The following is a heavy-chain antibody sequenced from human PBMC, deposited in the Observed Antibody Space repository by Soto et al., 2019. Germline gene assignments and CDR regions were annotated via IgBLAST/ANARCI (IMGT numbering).Heavy chain of an antibody. CDR2: IYWDDDK. J-gene: IGHJ4*02. CDR1: GFSLSTSGVG. D-gene: IGHD4-17*01. CDR3: AHSRYGDAFDY. V-gene: IGHV2-5*02. Sequence: QITLKESGPTLVKPTQTLTLTCTFSGFSLSTSGVGVGWIRQPPGKALEWLALIYWDDDKRYSPSLKSRRTTPHDTPKNHVVLTMTNIDTVDTATYYGAHSRYGDAFDYGGQGTLVTVSS.